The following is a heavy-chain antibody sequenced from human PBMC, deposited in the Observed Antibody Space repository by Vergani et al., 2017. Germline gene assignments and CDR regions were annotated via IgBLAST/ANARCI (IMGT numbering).Heavy chain of an antibody. CDR1: GYPFTAYY. CDR3: AREPPLTGFFDY. V-gene: IGHV1-46*03. CDR2: ISPDGFST. Sequence: QVQLVQSGAEVGKPGASVKISCKASGYPFTAYYIHWVRQAPEQGLEWVGVISPDGFSTVYAQKFQGRVTITRDTSTSTVYVEVTSLRSDDTAVYYCAREPPLTGFFDYWGQGTLVTVSS. J-gene: IGHJ4*02. D-gene: IGHD3-9*01.